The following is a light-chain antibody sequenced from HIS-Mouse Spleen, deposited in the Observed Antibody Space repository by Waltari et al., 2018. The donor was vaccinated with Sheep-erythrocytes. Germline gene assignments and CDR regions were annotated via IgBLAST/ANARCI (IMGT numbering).Light chain of an antibody. CDR3: QQYDNLLT. V-gene: IGKV1-33*01. CDR1: QDIRNY. J-gene: IGKJ4*01. CDR2: DAS. Sequence: DIQMTQSPSSLSASVGDRVTITCQASQDIRNYLNWYQQKPGKAHKLLIYDASNLETGVPSRFSGSGSGTDFTFTISSLQPEDIATYYCQQYDNLLTFGGGTKVEIK.